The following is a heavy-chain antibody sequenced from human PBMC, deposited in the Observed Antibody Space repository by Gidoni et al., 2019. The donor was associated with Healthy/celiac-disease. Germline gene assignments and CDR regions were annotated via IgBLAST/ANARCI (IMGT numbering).Heavy chain of an antibody. CDR2: MSGSGGST. D-gene: IGHD1-26*01. J-gene: IGHJ4*02. CDR1: GFTFSSEA. V-gene: IGHV3-23*01. CDR3: AKDHGAGGGDYPDY. Sequence: EVQLLESGGGLVQPGGSLRLSCAASGFTFSSEAMSWVRQAPGKGLEWVSAMSGSGGSTYYADSVKGRFTISRDNSKNTLYLQMNSLRAEDTAVYYCAKDHGAGGGDYPDYWGQGTLVTVSS.